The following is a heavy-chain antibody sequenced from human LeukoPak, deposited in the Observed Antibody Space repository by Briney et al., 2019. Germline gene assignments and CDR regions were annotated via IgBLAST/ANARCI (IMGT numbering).Heavy chain of an antibody. CDR2: MYYSGNT. CDR3: ARGKYYFDY. Sequence: KSSETLSLSYTVSVDSISGHYWIWIRQPPGKGLEWIGYMYYSGNTKYNSSFKCRLTTSLDTSKNQFSLKLSSVTAAETAVYYCARGKYYFDYCGQGNLVTVSS. CDR1: VDSISGHY. V-gene: IGHV4-59*11. J-gene: IGHJ4*02.